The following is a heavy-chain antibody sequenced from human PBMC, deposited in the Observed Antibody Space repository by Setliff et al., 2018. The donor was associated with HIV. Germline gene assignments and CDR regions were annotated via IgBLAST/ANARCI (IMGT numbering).Heavy chain of an antibody. V-gene: IGHV4-34*01. D-gene: IGHD6-13*01. CDR3: ARHHGTLYSSSWYLVGLYYYYGMDV. CDR2: VNHNGNI. J-gene: IGHJ6*02. CDR1: GVPLSDYH. Sequence: SETLSLTCTLNGVPLSDYHWNWIRQSPGKGLEWIVEVNHNGNINYTPSLKSRVTISVDTSKNQYSLKLSSVTAADTAVYYCARHHGTLYSSSWYLVGLYYYYGMDVWGQGTTVTVSS.